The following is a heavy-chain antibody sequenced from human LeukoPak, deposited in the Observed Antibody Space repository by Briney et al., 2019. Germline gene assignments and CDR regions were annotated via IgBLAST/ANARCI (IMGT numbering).Heavy chain of an antibody. D-gene: IGHD5-18*01. Sequence: SETLSLTCTVSGGSISTYYWGWIRQPAGKRPEWIGRIYTTGPATHNPSLESRVTMSLDTSKNQFSLKLSSVTAADTAVYYCARTRVEYSERWYFDLWGRGTLVTVSS. CDR1: GGSISTYY. CDR2: IYTTGPA. V-gene: IGHV4-4*07. J-gene: IGHJ2*01. CDR3: ARTRVEYSERWYFDL.